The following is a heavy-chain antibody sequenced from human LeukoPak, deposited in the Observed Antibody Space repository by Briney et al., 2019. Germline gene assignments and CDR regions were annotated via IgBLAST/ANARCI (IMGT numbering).Heavy chain of an antibody. CDR3: AKNHLLWFGELLSGDY. J-gene: IGHJ4*02. CDR1: GFTFSSYS. CDR2: ISGSGGST. Sequence: GGSLRLSCAASGFTFSSYSMNWVRQAPGKGLEWVSAISGSGGSTYYADSVKGRFTISRDNSKNTLYLQMNSLRAEDTAVYYCAKNHLLWFGELLSGDYWGQGTLVTVSS. V-gene: IGHV3-23*01. D-gene: IGHD3-10*01.